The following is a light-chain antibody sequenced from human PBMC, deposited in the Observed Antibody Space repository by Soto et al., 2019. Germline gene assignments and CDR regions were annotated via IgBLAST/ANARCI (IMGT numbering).Light chain of an antibody. CDR2: AAS. CDR3: QQADTFPLT. Sequence: DIPMTQSPSSVSASVGDRVTITCRASQGISSWVAWYQQKPGKAPNLLIYAASSLQSGVPSRLRGSGSGTEFTLTISSLQPEDFATYYCQQADTFPLTFGGGTKVEI. J-gene: IGKJ4*01. V-gene: IGKV1-12*01. CDR1: QGISSW.